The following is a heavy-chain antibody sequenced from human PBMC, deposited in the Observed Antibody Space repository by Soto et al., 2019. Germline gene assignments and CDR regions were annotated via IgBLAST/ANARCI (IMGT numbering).Heavy chain of an antibody. CDR2: IKQDGSDR. J-gene: IGHJ1*01. CDR3: VRGMSFFRH. CDR1: GFTFSTYW. V-gene: IGHV3-7*05. Sequence: GGSLRLSCAASGFTFSTYWMTWVRQAPGKGLEWVANIKQDGSDRYYVDSVKGRFTISRDNAKNSLYLQMDSLRAEDTAVYHCVRGMSFFRHWGQGTVVTVSS.